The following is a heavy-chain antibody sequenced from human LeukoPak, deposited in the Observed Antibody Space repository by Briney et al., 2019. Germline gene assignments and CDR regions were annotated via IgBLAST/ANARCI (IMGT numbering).Heavy chain of an antibody. CDR3: ARANPLYCSSTTCLFDY. D-gene: IGHD2-2*01. J-gene: IGHJ4*02. Sequence: SVTVSFKASVYTFTRYYMHWLRQPPGQGFEWMGCINPNSGDTNYPQKFQGRVTMTRDTYISTAHMELSRLRSDDTAVYYCARANPLYCSSTTCLFDYWGQGTLVTVSS. CDR1: VYTFTRYY. CDR2: INPNSGDT. V-gene: IGHV1-2*02.